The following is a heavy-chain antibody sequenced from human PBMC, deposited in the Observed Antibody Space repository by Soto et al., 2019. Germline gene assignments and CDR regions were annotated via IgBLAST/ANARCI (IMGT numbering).Heavy chain of an antibody. J-gene: IGHJ5*02. V-gene: IGHV1-69*13. CDR1: GGTFSSYA. CDR3: ASNIGAAGYNWFDP. D-gene: IGHD3-9*01. Sequence: SVKVSCKASGGTFSSYAISWVRQAPGQGLEWMGGIIPIFGTANYAQKFQGRVTITADESTSTAYMELSSLRSEDTAVYYCASNIGAAGYNWFDPWGQGTLVTVSS. CDR2: IIPIFGTA.